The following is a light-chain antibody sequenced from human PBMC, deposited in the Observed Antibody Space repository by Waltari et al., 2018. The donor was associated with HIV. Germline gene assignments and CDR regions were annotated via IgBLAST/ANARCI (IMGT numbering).Light chain of an antibody. V-gene: IGLV1-44*01. CDR2: NNS. CDR1: TSNIGSNV. Sequence: QSVLTQPPSASGTPGQRVTISCSGSTSNIGSNVVTWYQHLPGTAPQLLIYNNSERPSGVPDRFSGSRSGTSASLAISGLQTEDEADYYCATWDDRQNGVLFGGGTKLTVL. J-gene: IGLJ2*01. CDR3: ATWDDRQNGVL.